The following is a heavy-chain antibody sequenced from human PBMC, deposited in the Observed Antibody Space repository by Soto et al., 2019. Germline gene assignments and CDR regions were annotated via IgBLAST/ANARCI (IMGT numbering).Heavy chain of an antibody. D-gene: IGHD3-9*01. Sequence: QVQLVQSGAEVKKPGSSVKVSCTTSGDSFISHAITWVRQAPGQGPEWVGGIIPLFGTTNYARRFQGRVTITADATTSTAYMELSSLRSDDTAFYYCARDKGRLGFDYWGQGTLVFVSS. CDR2: IIPLFGTT. CDR1: GDSFISHA. J-gene: IGHJ4*02. V-gene: IGHV1-69*01. CDR3: ARDKGRLGFDY.